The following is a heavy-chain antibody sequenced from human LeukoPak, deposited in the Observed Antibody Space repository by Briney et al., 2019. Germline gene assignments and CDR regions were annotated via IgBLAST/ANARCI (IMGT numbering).Heavy chain of an antibody. J-gene: IGHJ4*02. D-gene: IGHD2-21*01. CDR3: VLFLRYVDY. V-gene: IGHV3-23*01. CDR1: GFTFSSYA. CDR2: ISGSGGST. Sequence: GGSLRLSCAASGFTFSSYAMSWVRQAPGKGLGWVSAISGSGGSTYYADSVKGRFTISRDNSKNTLYLQMNSLRAEDTAVYYCVLFLRYVDYWGQGTLVTVSS.